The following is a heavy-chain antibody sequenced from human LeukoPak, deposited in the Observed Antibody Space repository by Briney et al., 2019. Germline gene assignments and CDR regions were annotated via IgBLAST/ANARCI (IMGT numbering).Heavy chain of an antibody. D-gene: IGHD3-10*01. CDR2: LSYDGSEK. Sequence: PGGSLRLSCVVSGFTFSTYGRFAVHWLRQAPGKGLEWVAVLSYDGSEKKYADSVKGRFTISRDNSKNIVYLEMNSLRVEDTAVYYCARDRDGSGSYFTYWFDPWGQGTLVTVSS. V-gene: IGHV3-30*13. CDR1: GFTFSTYG. CDR3: ARDRDGSGSYFTYWFDP. J-gene: IGHJ5*02.